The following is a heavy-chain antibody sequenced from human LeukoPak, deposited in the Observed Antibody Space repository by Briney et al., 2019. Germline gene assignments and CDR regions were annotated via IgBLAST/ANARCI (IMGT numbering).Heavy chain of an antibody. V-gene: IGHV3-23*01. CDR1: GFTFSSYA. J-gene: IGHJ4*02. D-gene: IGHD5-24*01. CDR3: ARESSGDAYTPFFPY. Sequence: LGGSLTLSCGASGFTFSSYAMSWAGHPPGKGLEWLAVITNDGGRTKYAASLNPRLTISRDKSKNTSNLQMSSLRPEVTAVYYCARESSGDAYTPFFPYWGQGTLVTVSS. CDR2: ITNDGGRT.